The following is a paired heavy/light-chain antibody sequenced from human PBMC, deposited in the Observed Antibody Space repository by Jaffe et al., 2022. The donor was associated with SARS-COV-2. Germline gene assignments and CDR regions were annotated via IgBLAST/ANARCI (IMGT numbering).Light chain of an antibody. CDR3: QQYGSSPIT. J-gene: IGKJ5*01. CDR2: GAS. Sequence: EIVLTQSPGTLSLSPGERATLSCRASQSVSSNYLAWYQQKPGQAPRLLIYGASSRASGFPDRFSGSGSGTDFTLTISRLDPEDFAVYYCQQYGSSPITFGQGTRLEIK. CDR1: QSVSSNY. V-gene: IGKV3-20*01.
Heavy chain of an antibody. CDR3: ARATFYYDGTDYSTMSY. Sequence: QVQLVESGGGVVQPGRSLRLSCAASGFTFSSYAMHWVRQAPGKGLEWVAVISYDGNNKYYADSVKGRFTVSRDDSKNTLYLQMNSLRAEDTALYYCARATFYYDGTDYSTMSYWGQGTLVTVSS. V-gene: IGHV3-30*04. CDR2: ISYDGNNK. D-gene: IGHD3-22*01. J-gene: IGHJ4*02. CDR1: GFTFSSYA.